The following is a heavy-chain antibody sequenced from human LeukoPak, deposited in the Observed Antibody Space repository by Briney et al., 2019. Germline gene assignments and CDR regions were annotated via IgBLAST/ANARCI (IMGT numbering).Heavy chain of an antibody. Sequence: PSQTLSLTCTVSAGSISSSSYYWGWIRHPPGKGLEWIGSIYYSGSTYYNPSLKSRVTISVDTSKTQFSLKLSSVTAADTAVYYCARVEVGATGYYFDFWGQGTLVTVFS. V-gene: IGHV4-39*07. D-gene: IGHD1-26*01. J-gene: IGHJ4*02. CDR1: AGSISSSSYY. CDR3: ARVEVGATGYYFDF. CDR2: IYYSGST.